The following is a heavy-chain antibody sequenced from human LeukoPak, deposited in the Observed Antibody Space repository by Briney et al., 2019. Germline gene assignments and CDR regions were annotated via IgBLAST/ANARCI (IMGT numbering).Heavy chain of an antibody. CDR2: IYHSGST. J-gene: IGHJ4*02. D-gene: IGHD3-22*01. Sequence: SGTLSLTCAVSGGSISSSNWWSWVRQPPGKGLEWIGEIYHSGSTNYNPSLKSRVTISVDKSKNQFSLKLSSVTAADTAVYYCAKGDRRGIVVVTSHYFDYWGQGTLVTVSS. CDR1: GGSISSSNW. CDR3: AKGDRRGIVVVTSHYFDY. V-gene: IGHV4-4*02.